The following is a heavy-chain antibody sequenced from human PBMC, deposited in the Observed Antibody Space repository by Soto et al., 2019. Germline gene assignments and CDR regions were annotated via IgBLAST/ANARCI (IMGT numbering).Heavy chain of an antibody. V-gene: IGHV3-21*01. CDR1: GLTFSSYS. J-gene: IGHJ6*02. CDR3: ARDLSPLRDGYIFYYYYGMDV. CDR2: ISSSSSYI. Sequence: PDVSLRLSCAASGLTFSSYSMNWVRHAPGKGLEWVSSISSSSSYIYYADSVKGRFTISRDNAKNSLYLQMHSLRDEETAVYYCARDLSPLRDGYIFYYYYGMDVWGQGTTVTVSS. D-gene: IGHD5-12*01.